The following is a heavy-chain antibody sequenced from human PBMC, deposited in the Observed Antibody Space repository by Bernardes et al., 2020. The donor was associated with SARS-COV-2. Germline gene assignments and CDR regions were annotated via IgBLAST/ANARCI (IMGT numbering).Heavy chain of an antibody. CDR1: GGSFSGYY. Sequence: SETLSLTCAVYGGSFSGYYWSWIRQPPGKGLEWIGEIDHGGTTNYNPSLRSRVTLSLDTSKNHFPLELSSVTAADTAVYYCARAGDGTFLAYWGQGTLATVSS. CDR3: ARAGDGTFLAY. V-gene: IGHV4-34*01. J-gene: IGHJ4*02. CDR2: IDHGGTT. D-gene: IGHD7-27*01.